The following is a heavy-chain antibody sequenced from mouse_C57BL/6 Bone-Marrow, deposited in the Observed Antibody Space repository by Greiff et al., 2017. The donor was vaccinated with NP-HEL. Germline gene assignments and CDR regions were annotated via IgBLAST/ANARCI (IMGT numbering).Heavy chain of an antibody. CDR3: ARGNWALDY. CDR2: IYPRSGNT. CDR1: GYTFTSYG. V-gene: IGHV1-81*01. D-gene: IGHD4-1*01. J-gene: IGHJ2*01. Sequence: VKLMESGAELARPGASVKLSCKASGYTFTSYGISWVKQRTGQGLEWIGEIYPRSGNTYYNEKFKGKATLTADKSSSTAYMELRSLTSEDSAVYFCARGNWALDYWGQGTTLTVSS.